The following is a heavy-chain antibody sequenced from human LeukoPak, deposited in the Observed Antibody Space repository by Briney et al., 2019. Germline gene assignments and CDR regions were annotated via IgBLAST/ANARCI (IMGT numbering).Heavy chain of an antibody. CDR1: GFTFSSYA. CDR3: ARALCVGGINCGPDY. J-gene: IGHJ4*02. D-gene: IGHD2-15*01. Sequence: GGSLRLSCAASGFTFSSYAMHWVRQAPGKGLEWVAVISYDGSNKCYADSVKGRFTISRDNSKNTLYLQMNSLRAEDTAVYYCARALCVGGINCGPDYWGQGTLVTVSS. CDR2: ISYDGSNK. V-gene: IGHV3-30*04.